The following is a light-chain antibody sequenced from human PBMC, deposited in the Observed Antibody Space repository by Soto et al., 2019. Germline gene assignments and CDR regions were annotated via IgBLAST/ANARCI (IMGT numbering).Light chain of an antibody. J-gene: IGLJ1*01. CDR1: SSNIGTGYD. V-gene: IGLV1-40*01. CDR2: GHN. CDR3: ATWDDSLNALYV. Sequence: QAVVTQPPSVSGAPGQRVTISCTGSSSNIGTGYDVHWYQQLPGTAPKLLIYGHNNRPSGVPDRFSGSKSGTSASLAISGLQSEDEADYYCATWDDSLNALYVFGTGTKVTVL.